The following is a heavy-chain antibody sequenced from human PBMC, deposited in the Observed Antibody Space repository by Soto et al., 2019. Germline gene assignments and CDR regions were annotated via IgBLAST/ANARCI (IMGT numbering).Heavy chain of an antibody. V-gene: IGHV2-5*02. D-gene: IGHD4-17*01. J-gene: IGHJ4*02. CDR1: GFSLSTSGVG. CDR3: AHRRGGGLKYGDYVDPFDY. CDR2: IYWDDDK. Sequence: QITLKESGPTLVKPTQTLTLTCTFSGFSLSTSGVGVGWIRQPPGKALEWLALIYWDDDKRYSPSLKSRLTITKDTSKHQVVLTMTNMDPVDTATYYCAHRRGGGLKYGDYVDPFDYWGQGTLVTVSS.